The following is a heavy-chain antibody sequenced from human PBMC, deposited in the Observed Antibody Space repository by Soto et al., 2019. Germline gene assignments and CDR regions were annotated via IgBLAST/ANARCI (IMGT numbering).Heavy chain of an antibody. CDR1: GFTFSSYG. CDR2: ISYDGSNK. V-gene: IGHV3-30*18. D-gene: IGHD6-6*01. Sequence: PGGSLRLSCAASGFTFSSYGMHWVRQAPGKGLEWVAVISYDGSNKYYADSVRGRFTISRDNSKNTLYLQMNSLRAEDTAVYYCGKDRASSSSRPPAYYYYYGMDVWGQGTTVTVSS. CDR3: GKDRASSSSRPPAYYYYYGMDV. J-gene: IGHJ6*02.